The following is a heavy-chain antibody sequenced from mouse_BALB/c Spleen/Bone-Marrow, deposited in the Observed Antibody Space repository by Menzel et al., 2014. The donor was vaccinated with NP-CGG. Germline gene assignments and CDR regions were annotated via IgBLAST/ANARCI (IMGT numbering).Heavy chain of an antibody. D-gene: IGHD2-14*01. Sequence: QVQLQQSGPELVKPGASVMISCKASGYTFTSYYMHWVKQRPGQGLEWIGWIYPGNVNTKYNEKFKGKATLTADKSSSTAYMQLSSLTSEDSAVYFCARRYDDYFDYWGQGTTLTVSS. J-gene: IGHJ2*01. CDR3: ARRYDDYFDY. CDR2: IYPGNVNT. CDR1: GYTFTSYY. V-gene: IGHV1S56*01.